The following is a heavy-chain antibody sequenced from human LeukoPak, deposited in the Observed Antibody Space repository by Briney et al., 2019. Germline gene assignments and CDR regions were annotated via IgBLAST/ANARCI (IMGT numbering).Heavy chain of an antibody. Sequence: GGSLRLSCAASGFTFSSYAMHWVRQAPGKGLEWVAVISYDGSNKYYADSVKGRFTISRDNSKNTLYLQMNSLRAEDTAVYYCARANPRDKAQSFDPWGQGTLVTVSS. V-gene: IGHV3-30-3*01. J-gene: IGHJ5*02. CDR1: GFTFSSYA. D-gene: IGHD5-18*01. CDR3: ARANPRDKAQSFDP. CDR2: ISYDGSNK.